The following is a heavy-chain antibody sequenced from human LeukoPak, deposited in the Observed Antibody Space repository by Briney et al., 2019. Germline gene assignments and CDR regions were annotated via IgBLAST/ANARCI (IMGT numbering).Heavy chain of an antibody. CDR1: GFTVSSNY. D-gene: IGHD3-10*01. CDR3: AKDGYYYPPLDY. V-gene: IGHV3-53*05. CDR2: IYSGGST. J-gene: IGHJ4*02. Sequence: GGSLRLSCAASGFTVSSNYMSWVRQAPGKGLEWVSVIYSGGSTYYADSVKGRFTISRDNSKNTLYLQMNSLRAEDTAVYYCAKDGYYYPPLDYWGQGTLVTVSS.